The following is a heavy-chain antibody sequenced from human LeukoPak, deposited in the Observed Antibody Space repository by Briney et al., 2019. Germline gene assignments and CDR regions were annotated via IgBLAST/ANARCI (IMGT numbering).Heavy chain of an antibody. CDR1: GFTFRSYA. CDR3: AKSFLIPGLLHPALVHFDY. D-gene: IGHD2-2*01. CDR2: ISGSRGST. Sequence: GRSLRLSCAASGFTFRSYAMSWVRQAPGRGLEWVLAISGSRGSTYYADSVKGRFTISRDNSKNALYLQMNSLRAEDTAVYSCAKSFLIPGLLHPALVHFDYWGQGTLVTVSS. J-gene: IGHJ4*02. V-gene: IGHV3-23*01.